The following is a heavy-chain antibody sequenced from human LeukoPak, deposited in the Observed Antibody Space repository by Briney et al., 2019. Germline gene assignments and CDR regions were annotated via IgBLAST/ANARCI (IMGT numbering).Heavy chain of an antibody. J-gene: IGHJ3*02. CDR3: ARGGSSGWWAFDI. Sequence: KPGGSLRPSCAASGFTFSSYSMNWVRQAPGKGLEWVSSISSSSSYIYYADSVKGRFTISRDNAKNSLYLQMNSLRAEDTAVYYCARGGSSGWWAFDIWGQGTMVTVSS. CDR2: ISSSSSYI. D-gene: IGHD6-19*01. V-gene: IGHV3-21*01. CDR1: GFTFSSYS.